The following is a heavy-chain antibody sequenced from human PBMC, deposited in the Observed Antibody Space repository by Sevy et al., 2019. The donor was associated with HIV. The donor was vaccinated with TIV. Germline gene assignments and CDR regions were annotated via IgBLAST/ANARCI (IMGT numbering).Heavy chain of an antibody. Sequence: QLGGSLRLSWAASGFTFSKYSMSWVRQPPGKGLEWVSTLSFGCGEINYADSVKGRFTISRDNSKSSVYLQMNNLRPEDTAVYYCAREGCTKPHDYWGQGTLVTVSS. J-gene: IGHJ4*02. CDR1: GFTFSKYS. CDR3: AREGCTKPHDY. V-gene: IGHV3-23*01. D-gene: IGHD2-8*01. CDR2: LSFGCGEI.